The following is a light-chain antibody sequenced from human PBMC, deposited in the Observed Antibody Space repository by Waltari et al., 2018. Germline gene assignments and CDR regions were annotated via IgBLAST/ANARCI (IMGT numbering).Light chain of an antibody. CDR3: AAWDDSLNVLV. CDR1: SSNIGSNT. V-gene: IGLV1-44*01. Sequence: QSVLTQPPSASGTPGQRVTISCSGSSSNIGSNTVNWYQHLPGTAPKLLIYSNNHRPSGLPDRFSGSKSGTSASLAISVLQSEDEADYYCAAWDDSLNVLVFGGGTKLTVL. CDR2: SNN. J-gene: IGLJ2*01.